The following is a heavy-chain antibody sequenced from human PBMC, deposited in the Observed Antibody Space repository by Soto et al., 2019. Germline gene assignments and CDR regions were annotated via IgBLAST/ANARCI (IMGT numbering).Heavy chain of an antibody. CDR1: GGSGGSFSGYY. CDR3: EKYYDSGECFDC. CDR2: INHSGST. J-gene: IGHJ4*02. D-gene: IGHD3-22*01. Sequence: PSETLSLTCAVYGGSGGSFSGYYWSWIRQPPGKGLEWIGEINHSGSTNYNPSLKSRVTISVDTSKNQFSLKLSSVTAADTAVYYCEKYYDSGECFDCWGKGTLVTVSS. V-gene: IGHV4-34*01.